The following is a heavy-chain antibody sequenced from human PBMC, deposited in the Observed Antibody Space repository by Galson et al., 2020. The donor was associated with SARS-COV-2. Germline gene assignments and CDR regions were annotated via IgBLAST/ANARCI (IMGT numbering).Heavy chain of an antibody. V-gene: IGHV4-39*01. D-gene: IGHD3-3*01. J-gene: IGHJ5*02. CDR1: GGSISDNNHY. CDR3: ARQYYDLWTGHNWFDP. CDR2: IYYSGST. Sequence: SETLSLTCTVSGGSISDNNHYWGWIRQPPGKGLEWIGTIYYSGSTYYNPSLKSRVTISVDTSKNQFSLNLTSVTAADTAVYYCARQYYDLWTGHNWFDPWGQGALVTVAS.